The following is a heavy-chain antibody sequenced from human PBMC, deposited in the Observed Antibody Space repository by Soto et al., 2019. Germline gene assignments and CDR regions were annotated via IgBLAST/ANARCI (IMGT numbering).Heavy chain of an antibody. CDR2: MYFGGSF. V-gene: IGHV4-59*02. CDR3: ARAPRDSSGYPQYYFDY. D-gene: IGHD3-22*01. CDR1: GASVSTGY. J-gene: IGHJ4*02. Sequence: SETLSLTCTVSGASVSTGYWSWIRQPPGKGLEWIGFMYFGGSFNYNPSLTSRATISVETSKNQFSMKMTSVTAADTAVYYCARAPRDSSGYPQYYFDYWGQGTLVTVSS.